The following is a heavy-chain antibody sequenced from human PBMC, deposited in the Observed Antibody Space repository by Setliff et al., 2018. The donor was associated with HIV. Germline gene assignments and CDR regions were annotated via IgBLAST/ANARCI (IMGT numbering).Heavy chain of an antibody. J-gene: IGHJ5*02. D-gene: IGHD4-4*01. V-gene: IGHV4-39*07. CDR1: GGSISNNSYY. Sequence: SETLSLTCTVSGGSISNNSYYWGWVRQPPGKGLELIGNLFYNGNTYYNPSLKSRVTISVDTSKNQFSLKLSSVTAADTAVYYCARELHDYSNYSGWFDPWGQGTLVTVSS. CDR3: ARELHDYSNYSGWFDP. CDR2: LFYNGNT.